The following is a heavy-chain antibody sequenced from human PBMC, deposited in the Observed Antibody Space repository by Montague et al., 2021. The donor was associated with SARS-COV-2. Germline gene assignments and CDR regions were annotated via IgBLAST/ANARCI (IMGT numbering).Heavy chain of an antibody. Sequence: TLSLTCTVSGGSISSGGYYWSWIRQHPGKGLEWIGYIYYSGSTYYNPSLKGRVTISVDTSKNQFSLKLSSVTAADTAVYFCARGHLSVSMIVVVFTSASYYFDYWGQGALVTVSS. J-gene: IGHJ4*02. CDR2: IYYSGST. V-gene: IGHV4-31*03. D-gene: IGHD3-22*01. CDR3: ARGHLSVSMIVVVFTSASYYFDY. CDR1: GGSISSGGYY.